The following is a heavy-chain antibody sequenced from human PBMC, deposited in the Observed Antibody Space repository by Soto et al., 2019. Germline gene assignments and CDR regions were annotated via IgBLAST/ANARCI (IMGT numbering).Heavy chain of an antibody. J-gene: IGHJ2*01. CDR2: FDPEDGET. D-gene: IGHD4-17*01. CDR3: ANNAGTTVVRYWYFDL. Sequence: ASVKVSCKVSGYTPTELSMHWVRQAPGKGLEWMGGFDPEDGETIYAQKFQGRVTMTEDTSTDTAYMELSSLRSEDTAVYYCANNAGTTVVRYWYFDLWGRGTLVTVSS. CDR1: GYTPTELS. V-gene: IGHV1-24*01.